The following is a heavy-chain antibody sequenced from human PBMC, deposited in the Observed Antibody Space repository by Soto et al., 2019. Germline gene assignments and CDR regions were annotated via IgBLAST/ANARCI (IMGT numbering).Heavy chain of an antibody. CDR3: AHPSGYDLSDFDY. CDR2: IWYDGSNK. D-gene: IGHD5-12*01. V-gene: IGHV3-33*01. CDR1: GFTFSTYD. J-gene: IGHJ4*02. Sequence: QPGGSLRLSCAASGFTFSTYDMHWVRQAPGKGLEWVAVIWYDGSNKYYADSVKGRFTISRDNSKNTLYLQMNSLRAEDTAVYYCAHPSGYDLSDFDYWGQGTLVTVSS.